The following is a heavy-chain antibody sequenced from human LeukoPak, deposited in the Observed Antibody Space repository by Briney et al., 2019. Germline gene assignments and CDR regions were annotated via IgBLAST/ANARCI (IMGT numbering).Heavy chain of an antibody. CDR1: GYTFTSYA. CDR2: ISAYNGNT. Sequence: GASVKVSCKASGYTFTSYAISWVRQAPGQGLEWMGWISAYNGNTNYAQKLQGRVTMTTDTSTSTAYMELRSLRSDDTAVYYCASITMIVGAFDIWGQGTMVTVSS. D-gene: IGHD3-22*01. CDR3: ASITMIVGAFDI. V-gene: IGHV1-18*01. J-gene: IGHJ3*02.